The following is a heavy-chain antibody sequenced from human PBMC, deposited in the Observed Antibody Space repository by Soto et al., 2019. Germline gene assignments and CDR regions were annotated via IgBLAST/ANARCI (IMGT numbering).Heavy chain of an antibody. D-gene: IGHD5-18*01. J-gene: IGHJ4*02. V-gene: IGHV3-74*03. CDR3: ATLNSFGSDY. Sequence: GGSLRLSCAASGFSFSNYWMHWVRQAPGKGLVWVSRIYSDGSGTMYADSVKGRFTISRDNAKSTLYLQMNSLRADDSAVYYCATLNSFGSDYWGRGTLVTVSS. CDR1: GFSFSNYW. CDR2: IYSDGSGT.